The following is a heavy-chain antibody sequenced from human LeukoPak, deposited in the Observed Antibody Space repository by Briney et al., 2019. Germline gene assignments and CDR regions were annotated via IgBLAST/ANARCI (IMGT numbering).Heavy chain of an antibody. Sequence: SETLSLTCTVSGYSISSGYYWGWIRQPPGKGLEWIGSIYHSGSTYYNPSLKSRVTISVDTSKNQFSLKLSSVTAADTAVYYCARAYGDSNDAFDIWGQGTMVTVSS. CDR2: IYHSGST. CDR3: ARAYGDSNDAFDI. D-gene: IGHD4-17*01. CDR1: GYSISSGYY. J-gene: IGHJ3*02. V-gene: IGHV4-38-2*02.